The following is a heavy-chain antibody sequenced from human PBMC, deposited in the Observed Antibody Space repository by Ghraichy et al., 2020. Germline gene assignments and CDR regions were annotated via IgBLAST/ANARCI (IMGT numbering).Heavy chain of an antibody. CDR3: AKGGSSGWYDY. D-gene: IGHD6-19*01. CDR1: GFTFSSYA. J-gene: IGHJ4*02. Sequence: GESLNISCAASGFTFSSYAMSWVRQAPGKGLEWVSAISGSGGSTYYADSVKGRFTISRDNSKNTLYLQMNSLRAEDTAVYYCAKGGSSGWYDYWGQGTLVTVSS. V-gene: IGHV3-23*01. CDR2: ISGSGGST.